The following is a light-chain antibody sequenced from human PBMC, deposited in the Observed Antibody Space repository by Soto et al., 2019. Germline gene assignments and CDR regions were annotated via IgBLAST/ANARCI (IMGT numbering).Light chain of an antibody. CDR3: SSYTSSSTRV. CDR1: SSDGGGYNY. CDR2: EVS. J-gene: IGLJ1*01. V-gene: IGLV2-14*01. Sequence: QSVLTQPASVSGSPVQSITISCTGTSSDGGGYNYVSWYQQHPGKAPKLMIYEVSNRPSGVSNRFSGSKSGNTASLTISGPEAEDEADYYCSSYTSSSTRVFGTATKLTVL.